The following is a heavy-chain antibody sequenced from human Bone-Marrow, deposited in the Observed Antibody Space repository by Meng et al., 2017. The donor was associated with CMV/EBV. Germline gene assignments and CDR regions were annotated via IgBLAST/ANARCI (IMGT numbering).Heavy chain of an antibody. J-gene: IGHJ4*02. D-gene: IGHD2-2*01. V-gene: IGHV3-9*01. CDR3: AKDWRSCSSTSCYLYQGYFDY. CDR1: GFTFDDYA. Sequence: SLKISWAASGFTFDDYAMHWVRQAPGKGLEWVSGSSWNSGRIGYADSVKGRFTSSRDNAKNALYLQMNSLRAEDTALYYCAKDWRSCSSTSCYLYQGYFDYWGQGTLVTVSS. CDR2: SSWNSGRI.